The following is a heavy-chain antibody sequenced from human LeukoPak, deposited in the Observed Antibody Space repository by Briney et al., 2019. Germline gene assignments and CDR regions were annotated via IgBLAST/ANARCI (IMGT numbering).Heavy chain of an antibody. J-gene: IGHJ6*04. D-gene: IGHD3-10*01. V-gene: IGHV4-4*02. Sequence: PSGTLSLTCAVSGGSTSSSNWWSWVRQPPGKGLEWIGEIYHSGSTNYNPSLKSRVTISVDKSKNQFSLKLSSVTAADTAVYYCARGDGEPYYYYGMDVWGKGTTVTVSS. CDR1: GGSTSSSNW. CDR2: IYHSGST. CDR3: ARGDGEPYYYYGMDV.